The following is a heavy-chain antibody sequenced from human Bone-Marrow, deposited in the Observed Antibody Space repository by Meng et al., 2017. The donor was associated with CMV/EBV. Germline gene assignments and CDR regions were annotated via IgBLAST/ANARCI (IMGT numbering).Heavy chain of an antibody. Sequence: VKVSCKASGYTFTGYYMHWVRQAPGQGLEWMGWINPNSGGTNYAQKFQGRVTMTRDTSISTAYMELSRLRSDDTAVYYCASGNYDFWSGYLLDDWGQGTLVTVSS. D-gene: IGHD3-3*01. CDR2: INPNSGGT. J-gene: IGHJ4*02. V-gene: IGHV1-2*02. CDR1: GYTFTGYY. CDR3: ASGNYDFWSGYLLDD.